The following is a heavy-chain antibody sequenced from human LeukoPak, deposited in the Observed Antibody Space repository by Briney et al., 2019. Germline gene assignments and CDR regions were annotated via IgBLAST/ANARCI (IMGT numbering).Heavy chain of an antibody. J-gene: IGHJ4*02. CDR3: ARAPRYRGSRCSSTSCSQLYFDY. V-gene: IGHV1-2*02. D-gene: IGHD2-2*01. Sequence: ASVKVSCKASGYTFTGYYMHWVRQAPGQGLEWMGWINPNSGGTNYAQKFQGRVTMTRDTSISTAYMELSRLRSDDTAVYYCARAPRYRGSRCSSTSCSQLYFDYWGQGTLVTVSS. CDR1: GYTFTGYY. CDR2: INPNSGGT.